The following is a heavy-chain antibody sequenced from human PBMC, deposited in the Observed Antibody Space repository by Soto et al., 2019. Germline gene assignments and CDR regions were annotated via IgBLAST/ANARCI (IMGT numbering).Heavy chain of an antibody. J-gene: IGHJ4*02. CDR1: GGSFSGYY. D-gene: IGHD5-18*01. V-gene: IGHV4-34*01. CDR2: INHSGST. Sequence: SETLSLTCAVYGGSFSGYYWSWIRQPPGKGLEWIGEINHSGSTNYNPSLKSRVTISVDTSKNQFSLKLSSVTAADTAVYYCARGLGDYSYGYDYWGQGTLVTVSS. CDR3: ARGLGDYSYGYDY.